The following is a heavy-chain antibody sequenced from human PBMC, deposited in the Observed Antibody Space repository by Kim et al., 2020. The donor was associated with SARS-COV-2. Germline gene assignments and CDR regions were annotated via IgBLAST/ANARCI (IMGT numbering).Heavy chain of an antibody. CDR1: GFTFSSYW. CDR3: ARADFDFWSDYFDY. J-gene: IGHJ4*02. V-gene: IGHV3-7*03. CDR2: IKQDGSEK. D-gene: IGHD3-3*01. Sequence: GGSLRLSCAASGFTFSSYWMSWVRQAPGKGLEWVANIKQDGSEKYYVDSVKGRFTISRDNAKNSLYVQMNSLRAEDTAVYYCARADFDFWSDYFDYWGQGTLVTVSS.